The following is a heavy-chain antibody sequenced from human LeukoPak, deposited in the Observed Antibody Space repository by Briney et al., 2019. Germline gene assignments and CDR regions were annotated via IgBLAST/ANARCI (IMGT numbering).Heavy chain of an antibody. V-gene: IGHV5-51*01. CDR2: IYAGDSNT. CDR1: GYIFTSYW. CDR3: ARLGGDLYCTSTRCFYDY. J-gene: IGHJ4*02. D-gene: IGHD2-2*01. Sequence: GGSLQISCKGSGYIFTSYWIGWVRRMPGKGLEGMGLIYAGDSNTRYRASFQGQVTISVDKSISTAYLQWSSLKASDTAMYYCARLGGDLYCTSTRCFYDYWGQGTLVTVAP.